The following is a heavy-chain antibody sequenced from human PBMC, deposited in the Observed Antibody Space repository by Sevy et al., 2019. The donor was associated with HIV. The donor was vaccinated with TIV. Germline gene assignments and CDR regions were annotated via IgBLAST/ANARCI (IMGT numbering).Heavy chain of an antibody. CDR1: GLPVSSTY. J-gene: IGHJ6*02. V-gene: IGHV3-53*01. CDR2: VYSGGNT. D-gene: IGHD2-8*01. CDR3: ARDNGGRYGMDV. Sequence: GGSLILSCAVSGLPVSSTYMSWVRQAPGKGLEWVSVVYSGGNTYYGESVKGRFTISRDTSQNTVYLQMNSLRAEDTAVYYCARDNGGRYGMDVWGQGTTVTVSS.